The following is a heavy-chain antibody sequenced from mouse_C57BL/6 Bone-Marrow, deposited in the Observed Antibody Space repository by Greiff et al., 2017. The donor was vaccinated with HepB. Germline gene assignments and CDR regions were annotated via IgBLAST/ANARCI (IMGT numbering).Heavy chain of an antibody. CDR3: TTPGGDY. CDR2: IDPENGDT. CDR1: GFNIKDDY. Sequence: VQLQQSGAELVRPGASVKLSCTASGFNIKDDYMHWVKQRPEQGLEWIGWIDPENGDTEYASKFQGKATITADTSSTTAYLQLSSLTSEDTAVYYCTTPGGDYWGQGTTLTVSS. J-gene: IGHJ2*01. V-gene: IGHV14-4*01.